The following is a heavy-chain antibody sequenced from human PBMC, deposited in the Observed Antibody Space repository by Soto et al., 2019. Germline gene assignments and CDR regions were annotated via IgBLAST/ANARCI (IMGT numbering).Heavy chain of an antibody. CDR3: ARGDSTDCSNGVCYFFFAPGMDV. CDR1: RFVLTSTH. V-gene: IGHV1-2*04. D-gene: IGHD2-8*01. CDR2: INPKSGGT. Sequence: KASCQAFRFVLTSTHIHWARQDPGQGLEWLGRINPKSGGTSTAQKFQGWVTMTTDTSISTASMELTRLTSDDTAIYYCARGDSTDCSNGVCYFFFAPGMDVWGQGTTVPVSS. J-gene: IGHJ6*02.